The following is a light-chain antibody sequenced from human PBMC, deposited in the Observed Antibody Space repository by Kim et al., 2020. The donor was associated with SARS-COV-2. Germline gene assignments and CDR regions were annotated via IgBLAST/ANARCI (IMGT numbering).Light chain of an antibody. V-gene: IGLV1-40*01. J-gene: IGLJ3*02. CDR1: RLHSGAGYD. Sequence: TFHCPWRRLHSGAGYDVSWYQQLPGAAPKLLIYGNNNRPSGVPDRFSGSKSGTLASLAITGLQAEDEADYYCQSYDSRLSGYWVFGGGTQLTVL. CDR2: GNN. CDR3: QSYDSRLSGYWV.